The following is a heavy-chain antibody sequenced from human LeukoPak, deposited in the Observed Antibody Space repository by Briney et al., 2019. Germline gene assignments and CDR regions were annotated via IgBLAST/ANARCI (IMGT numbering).Heavy chain of an antibody. V-gene: IGHV3-74*01. D-gene: IGHD6-13*01. CDR1: GFSFSSYW. CDR2: INSDGSST. Sequence: PGGSLRLSCAASGFSFSSYWMHWVRQTPGRGLMWVSRINSDGSSTTYADSVKGRFTISRDNAKNTLYLQMNSLRVEDTAVYYCARLMSVAAAWFDPWGQGTLVTVSS. J-gene: IGHJ5*02. CDR3: ARLMSVAAAWFDP.